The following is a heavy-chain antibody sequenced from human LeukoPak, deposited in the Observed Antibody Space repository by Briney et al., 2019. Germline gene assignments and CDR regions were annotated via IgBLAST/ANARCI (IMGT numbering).Heavy chain of an antibody. J-gene: IGHJ6*02. CDR1: GDSISSYF. D-gene: IGHD4-17*01. V-gene: IGHV4-59*08. CDR3: ARGTTERRSVYYYYYAMDV. Sequence: PAETLSLTCTVSGDSISSYFWSWIRQPPGKGLEWIGYIDDSGSTNYNPSLRSRVTISVDTSKNQFSLKVTSVTAADTAVYYCARGTTERRSVYYYYYAMDVWGQGTTVTVSS. CDR2: IDDSGST.